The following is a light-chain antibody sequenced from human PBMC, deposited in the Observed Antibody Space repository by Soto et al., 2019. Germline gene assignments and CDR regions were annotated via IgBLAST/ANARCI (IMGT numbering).Light chain of an antibody. V-gene: IGLV1-44*01. CDR3: AAADDSLNGVV. CDR2: NNF. J-gene: IGLJ2*01. Sequence: QSVLTQPPSVSGTPGQRVTISCSGGSSNIGSNSVNWYQHLPGTAPRLLVYNNFDRPSGVPDRFSASKSGTSASLAISGLQSEDEGDYYCAAADDSLNGVVFGGGTQLTVL. CDR1: SSNIGSNS.